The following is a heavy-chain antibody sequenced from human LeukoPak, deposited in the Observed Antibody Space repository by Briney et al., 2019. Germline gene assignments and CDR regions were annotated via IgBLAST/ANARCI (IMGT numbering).Heavy chain of an antibody. D-gene: IGHD3-16*01. Sequence: ASVKVSCKASGYTFTGYYMHWVRQAPGQGLEWMGWINPNSGNTGYAQKFQGRVTMTRNTSISTAYMELSSLRSEDTAVYYCAREGGPSDYWGQGTLVTVSS. V-gene: IGHV1-8*02. CDR1: GYTFTGYY. CDR3: AREGGPSDY. CDR2: INPNSGNT. J-gene: IGHJ4*02.